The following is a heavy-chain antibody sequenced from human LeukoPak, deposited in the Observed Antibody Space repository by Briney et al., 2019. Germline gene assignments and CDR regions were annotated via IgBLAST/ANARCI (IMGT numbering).Heavy chain of an antibody. CDR1: GGSISSTNYY. V-gene: IGHV4-39*07. D-gene: IGHD2-2*01. CDR2: IYYSGST. Sequence: SETLSLTCSISGGSISSTNYYWGWIRQPPGKGLEWIGSIYYSGSTYYNPSLKSRVTISVDTSKIQFSLNLSSVTAADTAVYYCARDSCSSTSCRKKFDDWGQGTLVTVSS. J-gene: IGHJ4*02. CDR3: ARDSCSSTSCRKKFDD.